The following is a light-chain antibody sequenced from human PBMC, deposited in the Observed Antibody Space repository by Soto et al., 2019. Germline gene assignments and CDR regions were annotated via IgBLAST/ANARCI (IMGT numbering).Light chain of an antibody. CDR1: QSVSSNY. CDR3: QQYGGSPRT. J-gene: IGKJ1*01. Sequence: EIVLTQSPRSLSLSPGERATLSCRASQSVSSNYLAWYQQKPGQAPRLLIYGASSRATGIPDRFSGSGSGTDFTLTISRLEPEDFAVYYCQQYGGSPRTFGQGTKVEIK. CDR2: GAS. V-gene: IGKV3-20*01.